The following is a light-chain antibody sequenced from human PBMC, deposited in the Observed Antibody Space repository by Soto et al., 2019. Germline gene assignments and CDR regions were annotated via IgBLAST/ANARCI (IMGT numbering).Light chain of an antibody. V-gene: IGKV3-15*01. CDR3: QQYNNWPPVT. Sequence: EIVMTQYPATLSVSPCEIATLSCSSSQSVSSNLAWYQQKPGQAPRLLIYGASTRATGIPARFSGSGSGTEFTLTISGLQSEDFAVYYCQQYNNWPPVTFGGGTKVDIK. CDR2: GAS. CDR1: QSVSSN. J-gene: IGKJ4*01.